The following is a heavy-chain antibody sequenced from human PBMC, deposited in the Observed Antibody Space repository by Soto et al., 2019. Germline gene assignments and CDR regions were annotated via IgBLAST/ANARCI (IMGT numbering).Heavy chain of an antibody. V-gene: IGHV1-69*13. CDR1: GGTFSSYA. Sequence: SVKVSCKASGGTFSSYAISWVRQAPGQGLEWMGGIMPIFGTANYAQKFQGRVTITADESTSTAYMELRSLISDDTAVYYCARGRPLLVPVPSEGVLMDVWGQGTTVTVSS. J-gene: IGHJ6*02. CDR3: ARGRPLLVPVPSEGVLMDV. CDR2: IMPIFGTA. D-gene: IGHD2-2*01.